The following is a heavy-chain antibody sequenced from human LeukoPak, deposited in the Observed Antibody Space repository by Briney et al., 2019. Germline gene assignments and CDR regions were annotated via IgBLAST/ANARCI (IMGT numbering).Heavy chain of an antibody. CDR2: ISSSGSTI. CDR3: ARVYYGSGNWFDP. CDR1: GFTFSDYY. Sequence: GGSLRLSCAASGFTFSDYYMSWLRQAPGKGLEWVSYISSSGSTIYYADSVKGRFAISRDNAKNSLYLQMNSLRAEDTAVYYCARVYYGSGNWFDPWGQGTLVTVSS. J-gene: IGHJ5*02. V-gene: IGHV3-11*01. D-gene: IGHD3-10*01.